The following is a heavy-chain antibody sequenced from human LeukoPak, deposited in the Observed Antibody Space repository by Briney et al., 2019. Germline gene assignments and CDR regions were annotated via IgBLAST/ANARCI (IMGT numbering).Heavy chain of an antibody. D-gene: IGHD6-13*01. Sequence: PGGSLRLSCAASGFTFSSYSMNWVRQAPGKGLGWVSSISSSSSYIYYADSVKGRFTISRDNAKNSLYLQMNSLRAEDTAVYYCASGIAAALFDYWGQGTLVTVSS. CDR1: GFTFSSYS. J-gene: IGHJ4*02. CDR2: ISSSSSYI. CDR3: ASGIAAALFDY. V-gene: IGHV3-21*01.